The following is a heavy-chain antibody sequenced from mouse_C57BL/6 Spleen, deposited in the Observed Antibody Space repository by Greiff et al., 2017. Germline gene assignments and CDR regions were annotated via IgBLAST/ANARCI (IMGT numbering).Heavy chain of an antibody. CDR2: IYPGSGST. J-gene: IGHJ4*01. CDR1: GYTFTSYW. V-gene: IGHV1-55*01. Sequence: QVQLQQPGAELVKPGASVKMSCKASGYTFTSYWITWVKQRPGQGLEWIGDIYPGSGSTNYNEKFKSKGTLTVDTSSSTAYMQLSSLKSEDAAVNYGARCRGDYYAMDYWGQGTSVTVSS. CDR3: ARCRGDYYAMDY.